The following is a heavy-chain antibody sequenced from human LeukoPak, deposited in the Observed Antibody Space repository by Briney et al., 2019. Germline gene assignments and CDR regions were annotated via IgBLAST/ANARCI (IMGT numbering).Heavy chain of an antibody. J-gene: IGHJ4*02. CDR3: AADGNGKYYFDY. V-gene: IGHV1-46*01. CDR1: GYTFTSYY. Sequence: ASVKVSCKASGYTFTSYYMHWVRQAPGQGLEWMGIINPSGGSTSYAQKFQGRVTMTRDMSTSTVYMELSSLRSEDTAVYYCAADGNGKYYFDYWGQGTLVTVSS. CDR2: INPSGGST.